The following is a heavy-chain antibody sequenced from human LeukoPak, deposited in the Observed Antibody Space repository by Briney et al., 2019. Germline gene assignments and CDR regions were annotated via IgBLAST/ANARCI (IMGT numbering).Heavy chain of an antibody. Sequence: GGSLRLSCAASGFTFSSYAMSWVRQAPGKGLEWVSAISGSGGSTYYADSVKGRFTISRDNSKNTLYLQMNSLRAEDTAVYYCAKAGVLSGLYGSGSSNFDYWGQGTLVTVSS. CDR3: AKAGVLSGLYGSGSSNFDY. CDR2: ISGSGGST. D-gene: IGHD3-10*01. J-gene: IGHJ4*02. CDR1: GFTFSSYA. V-gene: IGHV3-23*01.